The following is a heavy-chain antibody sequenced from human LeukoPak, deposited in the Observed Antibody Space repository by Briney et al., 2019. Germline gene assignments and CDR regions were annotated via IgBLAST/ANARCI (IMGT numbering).Heavy chain of an antibody. CDR1: GYTFTVYY. D-gene: IGHD3-22*01. CDR2: INPNSGGT. Sequence: ASVRVSCKASGYTFTVYYMHWVRQAPGQGLEWMGWINPNSGGTNYAQKFQGRVTMTRGTSISTAYMELSRLRSDDTAVYYCARASAYYDSSGYYQRGDYWGQGTLVTVSS. CDR3: ARASAYYDSSGYYQRGDY. V-gene: IGHV1-2*02. J-gene: IGHJ4*02.